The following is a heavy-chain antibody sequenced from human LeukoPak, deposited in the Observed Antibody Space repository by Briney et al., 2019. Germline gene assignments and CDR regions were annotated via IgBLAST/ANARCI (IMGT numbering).Heavy chain of an antibody. CDR3: AKSMGSIDFDY. CDR2: ISGGGGAT. D-gene: IGHD2/OR15-2a*01. CDR1: GFTFSGFA. Sequence: GGSLRLSCAASGFTFSGFAMSWVRQAPGKGLEWVSAISGGGGATYYADSVKGRFTISRDNSKNTVYLQMSSLRAEDTALYYCAKSMGSIDFDYWGQGSLVTVSS. V-gene: IGHV3-23*01. J-gene: IGHJ4*02.